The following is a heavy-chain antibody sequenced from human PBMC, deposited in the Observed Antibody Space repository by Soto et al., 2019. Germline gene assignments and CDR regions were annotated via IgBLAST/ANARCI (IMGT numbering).Heavy chain of an antibody. CDR3: ARGWADCWSGRLDY. D-gene: IGHD3-3*01. CDR1: GGSFSGYF. CDR2: INHSGST. Sequence: QVQLQQWGAGLLKPSETLSLTCAVSGGSFSGYFWTWIRQPPGKGLEWIGKINHSGSTHYNPSLKSRVTISVDTSNNQFSLKLSSVTAADTAVYYCARGWADCWSGRLDYWGQGTLVTVSS. J-gene: IGHJ4*02. V-gene: IGHV4-34*01.